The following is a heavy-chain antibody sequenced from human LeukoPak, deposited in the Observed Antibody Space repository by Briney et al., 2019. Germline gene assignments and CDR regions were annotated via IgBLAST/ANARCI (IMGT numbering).Heavy chain of an antibody. CDR1: GGSFSGYY. CDR2: INHSGST. V-gene: IGHV4-34*01. CDR3: AVVAGTAGTDY. J-gene: IGHJ4*02. Sequence: PSETLSPTCAVYGGSFSGYYWSWIRQPPGKGLEWIGEINHSGSTNYNPSLKSRVTISVDTSKNQFSLKLSSVTAADTAVFYCAVVAGTAGTDYWGQGTLVTVSS. D-gene: IGHD6-19*01.